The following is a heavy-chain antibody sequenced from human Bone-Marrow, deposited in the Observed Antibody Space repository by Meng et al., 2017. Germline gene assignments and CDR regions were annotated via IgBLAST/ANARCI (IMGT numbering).Heavy chain of an antibody. Sequence: VGSGGSLVQPGGSLRLSCTASGFTFSSYWMHWVRQAPGKGPVWVSRINTDGSSTDYADSVKGRFTISRDNAKNTLYLQMNSLRAEDTAMYYCARFTPFDYWGQGTLVTVSS. CDR1: GFTFSSYW. V-gene: IGHV3-74*01. CDR3: ARFTPFDY. J-gene: IGHJ4*02. CDR2: INTDGSST.